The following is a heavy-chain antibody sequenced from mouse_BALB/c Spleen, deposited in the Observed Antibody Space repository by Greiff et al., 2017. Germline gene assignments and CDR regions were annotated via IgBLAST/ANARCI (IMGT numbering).Heavy chain of an antibody. Sequence: VQLQQPGAELVKPGASVKMSCKASGYTFTSYNMHWVKQTPGQGLEWIGAIYPGNGDTSYNQKFKGKATLTADKSSSTAYMQLSSLTSEDSAVYYCARGGNYGYFDVWGAGTTVTVSS. D-gene: IGHD2-1*01. CDR3: ARGGNYGYFDV. V-gene: IGHV1-12*01. CDR2: IYPGNGDT. J-gene: IGHJ1*01. CDR1: GYTFTSYN.